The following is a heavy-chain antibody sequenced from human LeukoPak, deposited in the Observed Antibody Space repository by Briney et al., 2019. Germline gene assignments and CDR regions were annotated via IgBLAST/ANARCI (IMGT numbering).Heavy chain of an antibody. J-gene: IGHJ4*02. CDR1: GVSFSGYY. Sequence: KTSETLSLTCAVYGVSFSGYYWSWIRQPPGKGLEWIGEINHSGSTNYNPSLKSRVTISVDTSKNQFSLKLSSVTAADTAVYYCASRSGYYYTGDYWGQGTLVTVSS. V-gene: IGHV4-34*01. CDR3: ASRSGYYYTGDY. D-gene: IGHD3-22*01. CDR2: INHSGST.